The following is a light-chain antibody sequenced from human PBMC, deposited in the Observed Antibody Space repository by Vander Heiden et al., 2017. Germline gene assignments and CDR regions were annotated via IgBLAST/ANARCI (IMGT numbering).Light chain of an antibody. CDR2: DVS. CDR3: SSYTSSSRVV. Sequence: QSALTQPASVSGSPGQSITLSCPVTSSAVGAYDYFSWYQQHPGKVPRVMIFDVSNRPAGVSNRFSGSKSGNTAALTISGLQAEDEAHYYGSSYTSSSRVVFGGGTKLTVL. J-gene: IGLJ2*01. V-gene: IGLV2-14*03. CDR1: SSAVGAYDY.